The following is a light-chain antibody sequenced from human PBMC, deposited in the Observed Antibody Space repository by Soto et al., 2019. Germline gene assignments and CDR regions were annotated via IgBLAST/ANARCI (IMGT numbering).Light chain of an antibody. J-gene: IGLJ3*02. CDR3: SSFAGNNNNL. CDR1: SSDVGGYNY. Sequence: QSALTQPPSASGSPGQSVTISCTGTSSDVGGYNYVSWYQQHPGKAPKVIIYEVSKRPSGVPDRFSGSKSGNTASLTVSGLQAEYEADYYCSSFAGNNNNLFGGGTKVTVL. CDR2: EVS. V-gene: IGLV2-8*01.